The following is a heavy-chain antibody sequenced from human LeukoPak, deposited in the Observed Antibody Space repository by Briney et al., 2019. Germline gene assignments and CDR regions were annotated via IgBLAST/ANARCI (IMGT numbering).Heavy chain of an antibody. D-gene: IGHD2-2*01. CDR1: GFTFSDYW. Sequence: PEGSLRLSCTASGFTFSDYWMTWVRQAPGKGLECVANIKQDGSAKYYVDSVKGRFTISRDNAKNSLYLQMDSLRVEDTATYYCARWRGSTSERSDYWGQGTLVTVSS. V-gene: IGHV3-7*01. J-gene: IGHJ4*02. CDR2: IKQDGSAK. CDR3: ARWRGSTSERSDY.